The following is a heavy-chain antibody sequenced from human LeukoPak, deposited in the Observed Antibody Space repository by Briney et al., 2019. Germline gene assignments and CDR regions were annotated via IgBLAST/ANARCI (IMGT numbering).Heavy chain of an antibody. Sequence: PGGSLRLSCAASGFTVSSSYMSWVRQAPGKGLEWASVIYSGGSTYYADSVKGRFTISRDNSKNSLYLQMNSLRAEDTAIYHCARDSPDYGGKGFDYWGQGTLVTVSS. CDR3: ARDSPDYGGKGFDY. J-gene: IGHJ4*02. V-gene: IGHV3-53*01. CDR1: GFTVSSSY. D-gene: IGHD4-23*01. CDR2: IYSGGST.